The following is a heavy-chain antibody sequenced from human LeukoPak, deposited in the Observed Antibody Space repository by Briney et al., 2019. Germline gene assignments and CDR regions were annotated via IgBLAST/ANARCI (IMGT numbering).Heavy chain of an antibody. CDR1: GGSISSYY. D-gene: IGHD2-15*01. J-gene: IGHJ4*02. CDR2: IYYSGST. V-gene: IGHV4-59*01. CDR3: AREYCSGGSCHFDY. Sequence: PSETLSLTCTVSGGSISSYYWSWIRQPPGKGLEWIGYIYYSGSTNYNPSLKSRVTISVDTSKNQFSLKLRSVTAADTAVYYCAREYCSGGSCHFDYWGQGTLVTVSS.